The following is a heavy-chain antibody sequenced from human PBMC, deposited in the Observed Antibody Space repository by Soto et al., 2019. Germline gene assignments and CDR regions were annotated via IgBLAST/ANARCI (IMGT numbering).Heavy chain of an antibody. CDR3: GRADYSKIAY. CDR1: GGSINNYY. V-gene: IGHV4-59*01. D-gene: IGHD4-4*01. CDR2: IYYTGRT. Sequence: SETLSLTCSISGGSINNYYGSWIRQPPGRGLEWIGHIYYTGRTNYSPSLKSRVTISVDTSKNQFSLKLTSVTAADTAVYYCGRADYSKIAYWGQGTQVT. J-gene: IGHJ4*02.